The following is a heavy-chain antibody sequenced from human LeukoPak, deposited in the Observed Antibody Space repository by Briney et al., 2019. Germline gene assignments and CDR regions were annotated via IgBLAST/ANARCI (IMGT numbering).Heavy chain of an antibody. CDR2: INHSGST. J-gene: IGHJ4*02. CDR1: GGSFSGYY. Sequence: PSETLSLTCAVYGGSFSGYYWSWIRQPPRKGLEWIGEINHSGSTNYNPSLKSRVTISVDTSKNQFSLKLSSVTAADTAVYYCAREPHPAPIDYWGQGTLVTVSS. V-gene: IGHV4-34*01. CDR3: AREPHPAPIDY.